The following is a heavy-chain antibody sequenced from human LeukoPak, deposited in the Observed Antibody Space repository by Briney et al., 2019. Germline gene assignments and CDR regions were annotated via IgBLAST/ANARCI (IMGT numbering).Heavy chain of an antibody. J-gene: IGHJ4*02. Sequence: GGSLRLSCAASGFTFSDYYMSWIRQAPGKGLEWVSYISSSSSYTNYADSVKGRFTISRDNAKNSLHLQMNSLRAEDTAVYYCARSCSSTSCPFDYWGQGTLVTVSS. CDR1: GFTFSDYY. CDR3: ARSCSSTSCPFDY. CDR2: ISSSSSYT. D-gene: IGHD2-2*01. V-gene: IGHV3-11*06.